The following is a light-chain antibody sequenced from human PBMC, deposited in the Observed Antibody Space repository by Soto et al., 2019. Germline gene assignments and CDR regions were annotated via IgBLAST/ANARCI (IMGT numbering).Light chain of an antibody. V-gene: IGLV2-14*01. CDR3: SSYTSSSTLVV. CDR1: SSDVGGYNY. CDR2: DVS. J-gene: IGLJ2*01. Sequence: QSALTQPASVSGSPGQSITISCTGTSSDVGGYNYVSWYQQHPGKAPKLMIYDVSNQPSGVSNRFSGSKSGNTACLTISGLQAEDEADYYCSSYTSSSTLVVFGGGTKLTVL.